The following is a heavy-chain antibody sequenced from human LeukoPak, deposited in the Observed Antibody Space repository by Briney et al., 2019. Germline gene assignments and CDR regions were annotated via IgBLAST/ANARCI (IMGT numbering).Heavy chain of an antibody. D-gene: IGHD6-6*01. J-gene: IGHJ6*03. CDR3: ARQSSSSSTFYYYYYYMDV. CDR2: IYTSGST. CDR1: GGSISSYY. V-gene: IGHV4-4*07. Sequence: PSETLSLTCTVSGGSISSYYWSWIRQPAGKGLEWIGRIYTSGSTNYNPSLKSRVTMSVDTSKNQFSLKLSSVTAADTAVYYCARQSSSSSTFYYYYYYMDVWGKGTTVTVSS.